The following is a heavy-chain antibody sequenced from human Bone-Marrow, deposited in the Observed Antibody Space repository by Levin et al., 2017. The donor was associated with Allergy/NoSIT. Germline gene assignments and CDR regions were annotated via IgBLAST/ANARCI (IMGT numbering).Heavy chain of an antibody. Sequence: TGGSLRLSCAASGFTFSNAWMNWVRQAPGKGLEWVGRIKSKTDGGTTDYAAPVKGRFTISRDDSKNTLYLQMNSLKTEDTAVYYCTTESGSSWSPPREVWFDPWGQGTLVTVSS. J-gene: IGHJ5*02. CDR3: TTESGSSWSPPREVWFDP. V-gene: IGHV3-15*07. CDR1: GFTFSNAW. CDR2: IKSKTDGGTT. D-gene: IGHD6-13*01.